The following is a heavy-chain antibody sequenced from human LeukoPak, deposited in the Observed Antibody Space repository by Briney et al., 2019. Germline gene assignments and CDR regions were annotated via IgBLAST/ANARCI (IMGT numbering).Heavy chain of an antibody. Sequence: GASVKVSCKASGYTFTSYGISWVRQAPGQGLEWMGWISAYNGNTNYAQKLQGRVTMTTDTSTSTAYMELRSLRSDDTAVYYCAREGKDAGYSSSWDYWGQGTLVTVSS. V-gene: IGHV1-18*01. CDR1: GYTFTSYG. CDR3: AREGKDAGYSSSWDY. D-gene: IGHD6-13*01. J-gene: IGHJ4*02. CDR2: ISAYNGNT.